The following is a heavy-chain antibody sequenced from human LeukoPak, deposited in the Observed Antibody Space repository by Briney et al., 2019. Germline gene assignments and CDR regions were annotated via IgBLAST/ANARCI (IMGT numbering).Heavy chain of an antibody. CDR2: ISGSGGST. V-gene: IGHV3-23*01. D-gene: IGHD1-26*01. CDR3: AKAWTWEPRDCDAFDN. J-gene: IGHJ3*02. CDR1: GFTFSSYA. Sequence: PGGSLRLSCAASGFTFSSYAMSWVRQAPGKGLEWVSAISGSGGSTYYADSVKGRFTISRDNSKNTLYLQMNSLRAEDTAVYYCAKAWTWEPRDCDAFDNWGQGTMVTVSS.